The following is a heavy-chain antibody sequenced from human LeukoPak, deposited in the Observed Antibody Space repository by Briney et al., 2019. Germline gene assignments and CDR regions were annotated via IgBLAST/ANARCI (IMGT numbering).Heavy chain of an antibody. Sequence: SVKVSCKASGYTFTSYGISWVRQAPGQGLEWMGGIIPIFGTANYAQKFQGRVTITADESTSTAYMELSSLRSEDTAVYYCASGYDSSGYYVSGYWGQGTLVTVSS. J-gene: IGHJ4*02. CDR1: GYTFTSYG. CDR3: ASGYDSSGYYVSGY. V-gene: IGHV1-69*13. CDR2: IIPIFGTA. D-gene: IGHD3-22*01.